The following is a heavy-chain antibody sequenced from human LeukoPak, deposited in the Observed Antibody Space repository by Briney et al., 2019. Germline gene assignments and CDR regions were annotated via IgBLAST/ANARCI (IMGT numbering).Heavy chain of an antibody. CDR2: ISGSGDGP. CDR1: GFTFNNYA. CDR3: AKGTTSPSTGRDLDY. V-gene: IGHV3-23*01. Sequence: GGSLRLSCAASGFTFNNYAMSWVRQAPGKGLEWVSTISGSGDGPYYADSVKGRFSISRDNSKNTLYLQMNNLRAEDTAVFYCAKGTTSPSTGRDLDYWGQGTLVTVSS. J-gene: IGHJ4*02. D-gene: IGHD2-2*01.